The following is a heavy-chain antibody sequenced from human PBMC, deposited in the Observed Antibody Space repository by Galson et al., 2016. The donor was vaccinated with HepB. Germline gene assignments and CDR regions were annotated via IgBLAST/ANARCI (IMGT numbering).Heavy chain of an antibody. D-gene: IGHD6-19*01. CDR2: IYYSGRT. J-gene: IGHJ6*02. CDR3: ARDDSGGWYGFHYGMDV. V-gene: IGHV4-59*01. Sequence: ESLSLTCTVSGASISGYYLSWIRQPPGKGLEWIGYIYYSGRTNYNPSLKSRVTISVDTSKNQFSLKLSSVTAADTAVYYCARDDSGGWYGFHYGMDVWGQGTTVTVSS. CDR1: GASISGYY.